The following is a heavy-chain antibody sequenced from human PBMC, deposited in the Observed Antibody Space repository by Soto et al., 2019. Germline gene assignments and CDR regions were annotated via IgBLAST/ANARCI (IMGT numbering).Heavy chain of an antibody. CDR1: GGXFRSNTDY. D-gene: IGHD3-16*02. Sequence: WETLSLTCTVSGGXFRSNTDYWGXIRQPPGKGLECIGSISSSGKTYYNPSLKSRVTISVDTSKDQFSLRVSSVTAADAALYYCARHIGYTASSSFDAWGPGTLVTVSS. V-gene: IGHV4-39*01. CDR2: ISSSGKT. CDR3: ARHIGYTASSSFDA. J-gene: IGHJ4*02.